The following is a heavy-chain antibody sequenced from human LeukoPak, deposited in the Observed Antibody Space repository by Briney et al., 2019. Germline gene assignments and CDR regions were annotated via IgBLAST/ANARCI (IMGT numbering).Heavy chain of an antibody. Sequence: SETLSLTCGVSGGSFSGFYWGWIRQSPGKGLEWIGEINHSGSATYNPSLKSRVTISLDTSNNQFSLKLTSVTAADAAIYYCARSKVAGSGKFFQHWGQGTLVTVSS. CDR2: INHSGSA. CDR3: ARSKVAGSGKFFQH. V-gene: IGHV4-34*01. J-gene: IGHJ1*01. CDR1: GGSFSGFY. D-gene: IGHD3-10*01.